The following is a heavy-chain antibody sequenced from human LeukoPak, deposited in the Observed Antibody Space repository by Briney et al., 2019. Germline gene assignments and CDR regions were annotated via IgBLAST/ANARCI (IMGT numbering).Heavy chain of an antibody. CDR1: GFTFSTYS. CDR3: ARDGGYRGYDADC. Sequence: QSGGSLRLSCAASGFTFSTYSMKWVRQAPGKGLEWVSYISDSGAMYYADSVRGRFTISRENAQNSLFLQMNSLRAGDTAVYYCARDGGYRGYDADCWGQGTLVTVSS. D-gene: IGHD5-12*01. CDR2: ISDSGAM. V-gene: IGHV3-48*01. J-gene: IGHJ4*02.